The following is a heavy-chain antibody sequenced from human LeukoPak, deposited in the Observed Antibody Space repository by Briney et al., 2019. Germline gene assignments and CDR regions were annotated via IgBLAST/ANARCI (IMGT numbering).Heavy chain of an antibody. V-gene: IGHV4-38-2*02. CDR2: LYYSEST. D-gene: IGHD3-22*01. CDR3: ARGVADSSGYYGEDF. Sequence: SETLSLTCIVSGYSISSGYDWAWIRPPPGKGLEWIGSLYYSESTYSNPSLKSRVTISADTSKNQFSLKLSSVTAADTAVYYCARGVADSSGYYGEDFWGQGTLVTVSS. CDR1: GYSISSGYD. J-gene: IGHJ4*02.